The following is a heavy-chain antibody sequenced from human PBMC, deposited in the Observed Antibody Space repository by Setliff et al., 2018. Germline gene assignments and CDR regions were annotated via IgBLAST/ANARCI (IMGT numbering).Heavy chain of an antibody. CDR2: IYYSGST. CDR1: GGSISSSSYY. V-gene: IGHV4-39*01. J-gene: IGHJ6*03. D-gene: IGHD3-3*01. Sequence: SETLSLTCTVSGGSISSSSYYWGWIRQPPGKGLEWIGSIYYSGSTYYNPSLKSRVTISVDTSKNQFSLKLSSVTAADTAVYYCARHVALSDLWSGYHYYYYYYYMDVWGKGTTVTVSS. CDR3: ARHVALSDLWSGYHYYYYYYYMDV.